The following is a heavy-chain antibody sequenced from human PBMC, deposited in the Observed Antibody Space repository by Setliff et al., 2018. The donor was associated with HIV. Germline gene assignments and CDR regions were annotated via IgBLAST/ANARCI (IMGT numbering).Heavy chain of an antibody. CDR1: GASIGSSHYY. Sequence: PSETPSLTCSVSGASIGSSHYYWGWIRQPPGKGLEWVASIYYNGSPFYNPSLKSRVTISVDTSKNQFSLNLSSVTAADTAVYYCARHCGYSPGQICYYYLDIWGKGTTVTVSS. J-gene: IGHJ6*03. D-gene: IGHD5-18*01. CDR2: IYYNGSP. V-gene: IGHV4-39*01. CDR3: ARHCGYSPGQICYYYLDI.